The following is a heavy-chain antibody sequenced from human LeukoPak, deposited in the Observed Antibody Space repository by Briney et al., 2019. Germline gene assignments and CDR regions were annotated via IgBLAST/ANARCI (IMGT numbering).Heavy chain of an antibody. CDR3: ARDTLLYADSPDAFDM. J-gene: IGHJ3*02. CDR1: GFTFGSYY. CDR2: IKQDGGDK. Sequence: GGSLRLSCAASGFTFGSYYMSWVRQAPGKGLEWVANIKQDGGDKYYVDSVKGRFTIPRDNAKNSLYLQMDSLRAEDTAVYYCARDTLLYADSPDAFDMWGQGTMVTVSS. D-gene: IGHD4-17*01. V-gene: IGHV3-7*01.